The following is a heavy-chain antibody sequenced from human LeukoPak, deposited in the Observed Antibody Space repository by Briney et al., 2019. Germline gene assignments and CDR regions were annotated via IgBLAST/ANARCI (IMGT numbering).Heavy chain of an antibody. Sequence: PGGSLRLSCAASGFTFSSYAMSWVRQAPGKGLEWVSAISGSGGSTYYADSVKGRFTISRDNSKNTLYLQMNSLRAEDTAVYYCAKDGRGSSGWYTGVLHYYYYGMDVWGQGTTVTVSS. D-gene: IGHD6-19*01. CDR2: ISGSGGST. J-gene: IGHJ6*02. V-gene: IGHV3-23*01. CDR1: GFTFSSYA. CDR3: AKDGRGSSGWYTGVLHYYYYGMDV.